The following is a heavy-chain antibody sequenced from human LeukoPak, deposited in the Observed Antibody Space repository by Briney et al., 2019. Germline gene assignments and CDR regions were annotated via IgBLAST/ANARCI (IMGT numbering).Heavy chain of an antibody. Sequence: GGSLRLSCEASGFTFGTYGMTWVRQAPGKGLEWVSGITGSSTWTYYADSVRGRFTISRDNSKNPLHLQMNNLTADDTAIYYCARELVSLGTEYFDLWGRGTLVTVSS. V-gene: IGHV3-23*01. CDR2: ITGSSTWT. CDR3: ARELVSLGTEYFDL. J-gene: IGHJ2*01. CDR1: GFTFGTYG. D-gene: IGHD7-27*01.